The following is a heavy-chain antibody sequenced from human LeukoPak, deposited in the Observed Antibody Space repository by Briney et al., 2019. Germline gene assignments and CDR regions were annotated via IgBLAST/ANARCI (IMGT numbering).Heavy chain of an antibody. CDR3: ARGKNGSGGYRPYYYMDV. CDR1: GYTFTGYY. D-gene: IGHD3-10*01. J-gene: IGHJ6*03. V-gene: IGHV1-2*06. CDR2: INPNSGGT. Sequence: ASVKVSCKASGYTFTGYYMHWVRQAPGQGLEWMGRINPNSGGTNYAQKFQGRVTMTRDTSISTAYMELSRLRSDHTAVYYCARGKNGSGGYRPYYYMDVWEKGTTFTVSS.